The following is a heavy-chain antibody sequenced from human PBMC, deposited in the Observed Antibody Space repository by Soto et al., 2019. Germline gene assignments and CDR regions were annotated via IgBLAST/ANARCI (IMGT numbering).Heavy chain of an antibody. J-gene: IGHJ5*02. CDR1: GGSISSGDYY. CDR3: ARSGIMTTFGGVIAPLWFDP. Sequence: SETLSLTCTVSGGSISSGDYYWSWIRHPPGNGLEWIGYIYYIGSTYYNPSLKSRVTISVDTSKNKFSLKLSSVTAADTAVYYCARSGIMTTFGGVIAPLWFDPWGQGNLVTGSS. D-gene: IGHD3-16*02. V-gene: IGHV4-30-4*01. CDR2: IYYIGST.